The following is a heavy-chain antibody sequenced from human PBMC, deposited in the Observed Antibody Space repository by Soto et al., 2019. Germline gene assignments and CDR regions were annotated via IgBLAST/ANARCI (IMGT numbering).Heavy chain of an antibody. CDR2: LSPYDDNT. CDR1: GYTFNSYG. CDR3: ARGGYYDSSGSLNYHYYCMDA. J-gene: IGHJ6*02. V-gene: IGHV1-18*01. D-gene: IGHD3-22*01. Sequence: QVQLVQSGTEVKKPGASVKVSCKASGYTFNSYGISWVRQAPGQGLEWMGWLSPYDDNTNYAQNLQGRVTMTTDTSTRTAYMELRCLRSYDTVVYYCARGGYYDSSGSLNYHYYCMDAWGQGTTVTVS.